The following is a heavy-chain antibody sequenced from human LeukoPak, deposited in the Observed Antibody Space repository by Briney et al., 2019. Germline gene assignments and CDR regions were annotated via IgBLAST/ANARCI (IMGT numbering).Heavy chain of an antibody. CDR2: ISRTSSDI. Sequence: GGSLRLSCAASGFSFSSYSMSWVRQAPGRGLEWVSFISRTSSDIYHADSVKGRFTISRDNAKNSLYLQMNSLRAEDTAVYYCARDLPAAVDWGQGTLVTVSS. V-gene: IGHV3-21*01. J-gene: IGHJ4*02. CDR1: GFSFSSYS. D-gene: IGHD2-2*01. CDR3: ARDLPAAVD.